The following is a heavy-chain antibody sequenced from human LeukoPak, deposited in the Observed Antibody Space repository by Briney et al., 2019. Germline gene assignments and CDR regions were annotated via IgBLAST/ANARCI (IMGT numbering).Heavy chain of an antibody. D-gene: IGHD3-10*01. CDR1: GGSISSYY. J-gene: IGHJ6*02. Sequence: SETLSLTCTVSGGSISSYYWSWIRQPAGKGLEWIERIYTSGSTNYNPSLKSRVTMSVDTSKNQFSLKLSSVTAADTAVYYCARDPVHGSGSYGYFWDYYYYGMDVWGQGTTVTVSS. V-gene: IGHV4-4*07. CDR2: IYTSGST. CDR3: ARDPVHGSGSYGYFWDYYYYGMDV.